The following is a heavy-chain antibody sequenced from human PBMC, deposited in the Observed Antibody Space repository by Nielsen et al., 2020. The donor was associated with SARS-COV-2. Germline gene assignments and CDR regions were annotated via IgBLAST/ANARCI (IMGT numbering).Heavy chain of an antibody. CDR1: GFTFSGYA. V-gene: IGHV3-30-3*01. CDR2: ISYDGSNK. D-gene: IGHD1-26*01. J-gene: IGHJ3*02. Sequence: GESLKISCSASGFTFSGYAMHWVRQAPGKGLEWVAVISYDGSNKYYADSVKGRFTISRDNSKNTLYLQMNSLRAEDTAVYYCARGLGGSYSGAFDIWGQGTMVTVSS. CDR3: ARGLGGSYSGAFDI.